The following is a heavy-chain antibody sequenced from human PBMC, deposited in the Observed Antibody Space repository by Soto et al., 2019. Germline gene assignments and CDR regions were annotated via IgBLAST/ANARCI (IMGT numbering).Heavy chain of an antibody. CDR3: AKDDSYYYYYMDV. CDR1: GFTFDDYA. J-gene: IGHJ6*03. V-gene: IGHV3-9*01. Sequence: GGSLRLSCAASGFTFDDYAMHWVRQAPGKGLEWVSGISWNSGSIGYADSVKGRFTISRDNAMNSLYLQMNSLRAENTALYYCAKDDSYYYYYMDVWGQGATVTVYS. D-gene: IGHD3-22*01. CDR2: ISWNSGSI.